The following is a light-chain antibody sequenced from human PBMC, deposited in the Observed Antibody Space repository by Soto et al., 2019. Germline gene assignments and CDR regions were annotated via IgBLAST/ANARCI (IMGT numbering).Light chain of an antibody. CDR2: EVS. Sequence: QSALTQPASVSGSPGQSITISCTGSSSDVGGYNYVSWYQQHPDKAPKLMIYEVSNRPSGVSHRFSGSKSGNTASLTISGLQAEDEADYYCSSYTTTKTLVFGGGTKLTVL. J-gene: IGLJ2*01. CDR1: SSDVGGYNY. V-gene: IGLV2-14*01. CDR3: SSYTTTKTLV.